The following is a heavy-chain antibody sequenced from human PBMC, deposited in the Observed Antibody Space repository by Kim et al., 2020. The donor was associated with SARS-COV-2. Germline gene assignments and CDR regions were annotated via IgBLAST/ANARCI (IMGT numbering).Heavy chain of an antibody. Sequence: SVKVSCKASGGTFSSYAISWVRQAPGQGLEWMGGIIPIFGTANYAQKFQGRVTITADESTSTAYMELSSLRSEDTAVYYCARMDISVVTPGGSLDPWGQGTLVTVSS. J-gene: IGHJ5*02. CDR1: GGTFSSYA. CDR2: IIPIFGTA. V-gene: IGHV1-69*13. D-gene: IGHD2-21*02. CDR3: ARMDISVVTPGGSLDP.